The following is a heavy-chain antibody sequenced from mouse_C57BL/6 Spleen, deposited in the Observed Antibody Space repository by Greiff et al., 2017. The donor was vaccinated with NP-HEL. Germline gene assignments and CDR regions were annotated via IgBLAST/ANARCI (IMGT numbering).Heavy chain of an antibody. V-gene: IGHV5-4*01. Sequence: EVQLVESGGGLVKPGGSLKLSCAASGFTFSSYAMSWVRQTPEKRLEWVATISDGGSYTYYPDNVKGRFTISRDNAKNNLYLQMSHLKSEDTAMYYCARDIDSNFDYYAMDYWGQGTSVTVSS. CDR3: ARDIDSNFDYYAMDY. J-gene: IGHJ4*01. CDR2: ISDGGSYT. CDR1: GFTFSSYA. D-gene: IGHD2-5*01.